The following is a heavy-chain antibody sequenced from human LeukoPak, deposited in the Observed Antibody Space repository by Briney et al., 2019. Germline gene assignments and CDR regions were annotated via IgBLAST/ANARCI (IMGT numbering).Heavy chain of an antibody. J-gene: IGHJ4*02. Sequence: GGSLRLSCAASGFTFSSYAMHWVRQAPGKGLEWVAVISYDGSNRYYADSVKGRFTISRDNSKNTLYQQMNSLRAEDTAVYYCARAPGYSYGYNYWGQGTLVTVSS. D-gene: IGHD5-18*01. CDR1: GFTFSSYA. V-gene: IGHV3-30*04. CDR2: ISYDGSNR. CDR3: ARAPGYSYGYNY.